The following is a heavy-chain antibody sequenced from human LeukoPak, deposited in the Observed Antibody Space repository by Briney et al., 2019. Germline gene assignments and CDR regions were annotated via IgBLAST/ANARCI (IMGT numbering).Heavy chain of an antibody. CDR1: GFTFNNYG. CDR2: VRYDGSNK. V-gene: IGHV3-30*02. Sequence: GGSLTLSCAASGFTFNNYGMHWVDPAPGKGLEGVAFVRYDGSNKYYADSVKGRFTISRDNSKNTLYLQMNSLRAEDTAVYYCAKEDSGYSYGLGEAFDYWGQGTLVTVSS. D-gene: IGHD5-18*01. CDR3: AKEDSGYSYGLGEAFDY. J-gene: IGHJ4*02.